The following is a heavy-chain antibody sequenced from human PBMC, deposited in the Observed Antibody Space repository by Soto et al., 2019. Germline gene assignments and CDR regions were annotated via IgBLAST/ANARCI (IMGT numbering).Heavy chain of an antibody. CDR3: ARGGYYDFWSGPYAFDI. CDR2: MNPNSGNT. CDR1: GYTFTCYD. V-gene: IGHV1-8*01. Sequence: ASVKVSCKASGYTFTCYDINWVRQATGQGLEWMGWMNPNSGNTGYAQKFQGRVTMTRNTSISTAYMELSSLRSEDTAVYYCARGGYYDFWSGPYAFDIWGQGTMVTVS. D-gene: IGHD3-3*01. J-gene: IGHJ3*02.